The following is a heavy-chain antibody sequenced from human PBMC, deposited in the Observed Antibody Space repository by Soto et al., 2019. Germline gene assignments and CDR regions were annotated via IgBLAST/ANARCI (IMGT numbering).Heavy chain of an antibody. Sequence: LXLTCTVSVGSLKSGGYSWSWIRQPPGKGLEWIGYVYHTGRTSYNPSLKSRVSISMDTSKNQFSLNMDSVTAADTAVYFCARDFAYFDPWGQGTLVTAS. CDR2: VYHTGRT. CDR1: VGSLKSGGYS. J-gene: IGHJ4*02. CDR3: ARDFAYFDP. V-gene: IGHV4-61*08. D-gene: IGHD3-3*01.